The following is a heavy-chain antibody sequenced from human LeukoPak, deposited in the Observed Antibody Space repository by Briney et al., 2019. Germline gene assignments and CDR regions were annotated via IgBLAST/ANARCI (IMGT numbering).Heavy chain of an antibody. Sequence: SETLSLTCAVYGGSFSGYYWSWIRQPPGKGLEWIGEINHSGSTNYNPSLKSRVTISVDTSKNQFSLKLTSVIAADTAIYYCARGFEGVAGWFDPWGQGTLVTVSS. D-gene: IGHD3-16*01. J-gene: IGHJ5*02. CDR2: INHSGST. V-gene: IGHV4-34*01. CDR3: ARGFEGVAGWFDP. CDR1: GGSFSGYY.